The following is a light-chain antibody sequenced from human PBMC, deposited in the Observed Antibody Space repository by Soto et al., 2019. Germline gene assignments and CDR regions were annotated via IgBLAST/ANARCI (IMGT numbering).Light chain of an antibody. V-gene: IGLV4-69*01. Sequence: QSVLTQSPSASASLGASVKLTCTLSSGHSSYAIAWHQQQPEKGPRYLMKLDSDGSHTKGDAIPDRFSGSSSGAERYLTISRLPSEDEADYYCQTWGTGIHVVFGGGTKVTVL. CDR3: QTWGTGIHVV. CDR1: SGHSSYA. CDR2: LDSDGSH. J-gene: IGLJ2*01.